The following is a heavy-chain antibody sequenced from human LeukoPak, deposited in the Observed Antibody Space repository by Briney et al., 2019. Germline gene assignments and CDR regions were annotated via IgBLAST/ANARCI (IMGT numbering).Heavy chain of an antibody. Sequence: GGSLRLSCAASGFTFSSYGMHWVRRAPGKGLEWVAFIRYDGSNNYYADSVKGRFTISRDNSKNMLLLQMNTLRVEDTAVYYCASLQGGSGSYPQSNFDYWGQGTLVTVSS. V-gene: IGHV3-30*02. D-gene: IGHD3-10*01. CDR3: ASLQGGSGSYPQSNFDY. CDR2: IRYDGSNN. J-gene: IGHJ4*02. CDR1: GFTFSSYG.